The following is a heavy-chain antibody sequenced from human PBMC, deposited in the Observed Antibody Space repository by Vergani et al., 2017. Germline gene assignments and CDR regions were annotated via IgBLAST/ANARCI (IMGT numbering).Heavy chain of an antibody. Sequence: EVQLLESGGSLKQPGGSVRLSCAASGFTFSTYAMHWVRQAPGKGLEWVSHISPGASTVSYTDSVTGRFTVSRDNDNNSLTLDMTTLRVEDTAVYYCAKNPGISTPRHYYAMDVWGQGTTVTVSS. CDR1: GFTFSTYA. V-gene: IGHV3-48*01. CDR3: AKNPGISTPRHYYAMDV. D-gene: IGHD1-14*01. CDR2: ISPGASTV. J-gene: IGHJ6*02.